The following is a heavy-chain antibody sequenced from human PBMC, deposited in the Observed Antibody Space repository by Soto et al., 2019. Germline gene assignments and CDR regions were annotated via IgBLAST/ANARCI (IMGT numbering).Heavy chain of an antibody. V-gene: IGHV4-34*01. CDR3: ARDCPFEYSSSSTAFDI. D-gene: IGHD6-6*01. Sequence: SETLSLTCAVYGGSFSGYYWSWIRQPPGKGLVGIGEISHSGRTNYNPSLKSRVTISVDTSKKQFSLRLNSVTAADTAVYYCARDCPFEYSSSSTAFDIWGQGTMVT. J-gene: IGHJ3*02. CDR1: GGSFSGYY. CDR2: ISHSGRT.